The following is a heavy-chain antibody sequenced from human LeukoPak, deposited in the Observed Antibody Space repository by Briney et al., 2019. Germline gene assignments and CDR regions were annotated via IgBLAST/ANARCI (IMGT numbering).Heavy chain of an antibody. Sequence: PGRSLRLSCAASGFTFSSYVMHWVRQAPGKGLEWVAVISYDGSNKYYADSVKGRFTISRDNAKNTLYLQMNSLRAEDTAVSYCARDRLDYDILTGYWYANRMAGYFDYWGQGTLVTVSS. V-gene: IGHV3-30*01. CDR1: GFTFSSYV. CDR3: ARDRLDYDILTGYWYANRMAGYFDY. CDR2: ISYDGSNK. D-gene: IGHD3-9*01. J-gene: IGHJ4*02.